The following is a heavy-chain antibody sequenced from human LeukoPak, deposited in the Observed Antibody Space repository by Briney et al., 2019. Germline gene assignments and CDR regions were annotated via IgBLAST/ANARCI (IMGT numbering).Heavy chain of an antibody. D-gene: IGHD2-15*01. J-gene: IGHJ3*02. V-gene: IGHV4-59*08. CDR2: SHYSGST. Sequence: SETLSLTCTVSGGSISSYYWSWIRQPPGKGLEWIGYSHYSGSTNYNPSLRSRVTMSVDTSKNQFSLKLTSMTAADTAVYYCARLPGCSGSSCYRAFDMWGQGTMVTVSS. CDR3: ARLPGCSGSSCYRAFDM. CDR1: GGSISSYY.